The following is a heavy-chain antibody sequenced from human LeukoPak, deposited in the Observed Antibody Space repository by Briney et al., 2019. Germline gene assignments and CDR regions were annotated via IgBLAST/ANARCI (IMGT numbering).Heavy chain of an antibody. CDR1: GGPISSAAYY. CDR2: IYRSGIT. V-gene: IGHV4-31*03. D-gene: IGHD5-18*01. Sequence: SQTLSLTCTVSGGPISSAAYYWNWIRQHPGKGLEWIGYIYRSGITNYNPSLKSRVTISVDTSKNQFSLKLSSVTAADTAVYYCARDRGYSYGVDSWGQGTLVTVSS. CDR3: ARDRGYSYGVDS. J-gene: IGHJ4*02.